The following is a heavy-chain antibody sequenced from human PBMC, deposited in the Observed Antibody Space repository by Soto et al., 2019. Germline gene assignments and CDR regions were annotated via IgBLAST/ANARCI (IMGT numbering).Heavy chain of an antibody. CDR3: ARDCTNGVCYTGYYFDY. V-gene: IGHV1-2*04. CDR2: INPNSGGT. CDR1: GYTFTGYY. J-gene: IGHJ4*02. Sequence: SVKVCCKASGYTFTGYYMHGARHAPGQGLEWMGWINPNSGGTNYAQKFQGWVTMTRDTSISTAYMELSRLRSDDTAVYYCARDCTNGVCYTGYYFDYWGQGTLVTVSS. D-gene: IGHD2-8*01.